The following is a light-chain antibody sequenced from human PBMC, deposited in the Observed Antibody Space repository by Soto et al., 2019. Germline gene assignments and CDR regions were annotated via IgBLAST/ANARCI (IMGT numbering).Light chain of an antibody. Sequence: QSVLTQPASVSGSPGQSITISCTGTSSDVGGYNYVSWYQQHPGKAPKLMIYDVSNRPSGVSNRFSGSKSGNTASLTISGLQAEAEADYYCSSYTSSSTFYVFGAGTKLTVL. CDR3: SSYTSSSTFYV. CDR2: DVS. J-gene: IGLJ1*01. V-gene: IGLV2-14*01. CDR1: SSDVGGYNY.